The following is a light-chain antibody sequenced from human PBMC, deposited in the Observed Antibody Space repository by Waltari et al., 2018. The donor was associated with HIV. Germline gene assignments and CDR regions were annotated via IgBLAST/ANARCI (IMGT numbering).Light chain of an antibody. V-gene: IGLV1-44*01. Sequence: QSVLTQLPSASGTPGQRVNISCSGGSSNIGSNPVNWYRQFPGKAPKLLIYTTIQRPSGVPDRFSGSKSGTSASLAISGLQSEDDADCYCAVWDDSLRSVLFGGGTRLTVL. J-gene: IGLJ3*02. CDR3: AVWDDSLRSVL. CDR2: TTI. CDR1: SSNIGSNP.